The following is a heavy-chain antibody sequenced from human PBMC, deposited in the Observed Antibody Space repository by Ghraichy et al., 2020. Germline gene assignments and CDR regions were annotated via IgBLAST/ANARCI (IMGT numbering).Heavy chain of an antibody. Sequence: SQTLSLTCTVSGGSISSNSYYWIWIRQRPGKGLEWNGSIYYSGSTYYHPSLKNRVTISVDTSQHQFSLKLSSVTAADPDVYYCARSYDFWSGYLDFDSWGQRTLVPVSS. CDR1: GGSISSNSYY. D-gene: IGHD3-3*01. J-gene: IGHJ4*02. V-gene: IGHV4-39*01. CDR3: ARSYDFWSGYLDFDS. CDR2: IYYSGST.